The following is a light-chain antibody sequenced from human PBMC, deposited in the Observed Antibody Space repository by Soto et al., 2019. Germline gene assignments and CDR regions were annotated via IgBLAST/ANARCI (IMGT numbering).Light chain of an antibody. CDR2: GAS. CDR3: QQYGSSPWT. V-gene: IGKV3-20*01. J-gene: IGKJ1*01. Sequence: EIVLTQSPGTLSLSPGERATLSCRASPSVSSSYLAWYQQKPGQAPRLIIYGASSRATCIPDRFTGSGSGTDFTLTISRLEPEDFAVYYCQQYGSSPWTFGQGTKVDIK. CDR1: PSVSSSY.